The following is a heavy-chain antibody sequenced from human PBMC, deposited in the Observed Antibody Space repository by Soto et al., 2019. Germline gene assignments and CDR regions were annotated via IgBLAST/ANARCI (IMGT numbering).Heavy chain of an antibody. CDR3: AKDKSTGEYSYYRYMDV. CDR1: GFTFDDYA. J-gene: IGHJ6*03. D-gene: IGHD4-17*01. V-gene: IGHV3-9*01. Sequence: EVQLVESGGGLVQPDRSLRLSCVASGFTFDDYAMHWVRQAPGKGLEWVSAISWNSGQLDYADSVRGRFTISRDNAKNSLYLQMNSLRPEDTALYYCAKDKSTGEYSYYRYMDVWGKGTTDTVSS. CDR2: ISWNSGQL.